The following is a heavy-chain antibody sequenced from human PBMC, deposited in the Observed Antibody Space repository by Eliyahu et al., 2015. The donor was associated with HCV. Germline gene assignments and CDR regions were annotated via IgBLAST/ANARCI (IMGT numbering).Heavy chain of an antibody. CDR2: IHYSGST. J-gene: IGHJ5*02. D-gene: IGHD6-19*01. CDR3: ASGGGGIAVTGTGGWFDP. Sequence: QVQLQESGPGLVKPSETLSLTCTVSGGSITTYYWSWIRQPPGKGLEWIGDIHYSGSTNYNHSLKSRVTISIDTSKNQFSLKMTSVTTADTAMYYCASGGGGIAVTGTGGWFDPWGQRTLVTVSS. CDR1: GGSITTYY. V-gene: IGHV4-59*01.